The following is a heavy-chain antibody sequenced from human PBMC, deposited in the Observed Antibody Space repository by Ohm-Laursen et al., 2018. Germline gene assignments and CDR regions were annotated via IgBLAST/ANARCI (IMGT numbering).Heavy chain of an antibody. Sequence: SLRLSCSASGFTFSSYAMSWVRQAPGKGLEWVSAISGSGGSTYYADSVKGRFTISRDNSKNSLHLQMNSLRAEDTAVYYCAREFNAFDYWGQGTLVTVSS. CDR1: GFTFSSYA. CDR3: AREFNAFDY. CDR2: ISGSGGST. V-gene: IGHV3-23*01. D-gene: IGHD2-8*01. J-gene: IGHJ4*02.